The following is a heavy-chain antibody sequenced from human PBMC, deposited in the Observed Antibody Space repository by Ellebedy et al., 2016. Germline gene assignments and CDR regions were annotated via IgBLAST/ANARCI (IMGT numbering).Heavy chain of an antibody. Sequence: SETLSLXXAVSGGSISSGGYSWSWIRQPPGKGLEWIGYIYHSGSTYYNPSLKSRVIISVDRSKNQFSLKLSSVTAADTAVYYCARAYYYYYMDVWGKGTTVTVSS. CDR3: ARAYYYYYMDV. V-gene: IGHV4-30-2*01. J-gene: IGHJ6*03. CDR1: GGSISSGGYS. CDR2: IYHSGST.